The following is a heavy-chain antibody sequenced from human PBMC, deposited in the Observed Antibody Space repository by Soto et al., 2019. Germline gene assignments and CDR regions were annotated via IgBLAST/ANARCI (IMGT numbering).Heavy chain of an antibody. CDR3: ARGPRIVPDYYGMDV. Sequence: GESLKISCKGSGYSFTTYWIGWVRQMPGKGLEWMGIIYPGGSDTRYSPSFQGQVTISADKSISTAYLQWSSLKASDTAMYYCARGPRIVPDYYGMDVWGQGTTVTVS. D-gene: IGHD2-8*01. CDR2: IYPGGSDT. V-gene: IGHV5-51*01. J-gene: IGHJ6*02. CDR1: GYSFTTYW.